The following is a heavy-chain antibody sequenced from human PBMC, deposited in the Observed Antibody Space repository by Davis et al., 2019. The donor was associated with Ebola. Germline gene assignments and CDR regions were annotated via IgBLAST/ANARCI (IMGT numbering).Heavy chain of an antibody. CDR3: VREEMAAVGWAPQYYYPMDV. Sequence: ASVKVSCKASGYMFITFGISWVRQAPGQGLEWMGWISAHNGNTNYAQKFKGRVTMTTDTSTSTAYMELRSLRSDDTAVYYCVREEMAAVGWAPQYYYPMDVWGKGTTVTVSS. V-gene: IGHV1-18*01. J-gene: IGHJ6*04. CDR2: ISAHNGNT. D-gene: IGHD6-13*01. CDR1: GYMFITFG.